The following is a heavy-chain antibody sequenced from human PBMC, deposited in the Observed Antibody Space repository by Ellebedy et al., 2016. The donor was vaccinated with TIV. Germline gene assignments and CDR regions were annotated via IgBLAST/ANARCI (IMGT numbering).Heavy chain of an antibody. CDR1: GFTFSSYW. V-gene: IGHV3-7*01. Sequence: GESLKISXAASGFTFSSYWISWVRQAPGKGLEWVANIKQDGSQKYYVDSVKGRFTISRDNARNTLYLQMNSLRVEDTAVYYCARGDGSSGWYFDYWGPGTLVTVSS. D-gene: IGHD6-19*01. CDR3: ARGDGSSGWYFDY. J-gene: IGHJ4*02. CDR2: IKQDGSQK.